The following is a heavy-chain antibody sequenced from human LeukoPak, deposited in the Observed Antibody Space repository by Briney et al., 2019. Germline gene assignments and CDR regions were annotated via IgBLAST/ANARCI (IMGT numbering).Heavy chain of an antibody. V-gene: IGHV1-2*04. CDR2: INPNSGGT. J-gene: IGHJ4*02. CDR1: GYTFTGYY. D-gene: IGHD2-8*01. Sequence: GASVKVSCKASGYTFTGYYMHWVRQAPGQGLEWMGWINPNSGGTNYAQKFQGWVTMTRDTSISTAYMELSRLRSDDTAVYYRARDPPYCTNGVCYQFDYWGQGTLVTVSS. CDR3: ARDPPYCTNGVCYQFDY.